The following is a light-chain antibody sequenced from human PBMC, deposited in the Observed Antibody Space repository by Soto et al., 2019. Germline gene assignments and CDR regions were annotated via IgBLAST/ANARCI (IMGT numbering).Light chain of an antibody. Sequence: QSVLSQPASASGTPGQRVTISCSGRSSNIGSSTVHWYQQLPGTAPKLLIHRSDQRPSGVPDRFSGSKSGTSASLAISGLQPEDEADYYCAAWDEALNGHVFGTGTKVTVL. CDR3: AAWDEALNGHV. CDR2: RSD. CDR1: SSNIGSST. V-gene: IGLV1-44*01. J-gene: IGLJ1*01.